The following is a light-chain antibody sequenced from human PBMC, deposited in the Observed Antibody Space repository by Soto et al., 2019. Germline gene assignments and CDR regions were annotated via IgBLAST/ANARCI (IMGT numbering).Light chain of an antibody. CDR3: QQYSYLST. J-gene: IGKJ1*01. V-gene: IGKV1-5*01. Sequence: DIQVTQSPSTLSASVGDSVTITCRASHSITRWLAWYQQKPGKAPKLLIHDAFTLQSGVPSRFSGSGSGTEFTLPISSLQPDYSATYYCQQYSYLSTFGQGTKVDIK. CDR1: HSITRW. CDR2: DAF.